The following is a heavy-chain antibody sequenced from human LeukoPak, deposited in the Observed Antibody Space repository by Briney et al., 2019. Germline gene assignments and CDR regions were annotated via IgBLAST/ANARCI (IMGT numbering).Heavy chain of an antibody. D-gene: IGHD1-26*01. J-gene: IGHJ6*01. Sequence: GGSLRLSCAASGFTFSSYSMNWVRQAPGKGLEWVSYMSSSSSTIYYADSVKGRFTISRDNAKNSLYLQMNSLRAEDTAVYYCARGGGSYYYGMDVWGQGTTVTVSS. CDR2: MSSSSSTI. V-gene: IGHV3-48*01. CDR1: GFTFSSYS. CDR3: ARGGGSYYYGMDV.